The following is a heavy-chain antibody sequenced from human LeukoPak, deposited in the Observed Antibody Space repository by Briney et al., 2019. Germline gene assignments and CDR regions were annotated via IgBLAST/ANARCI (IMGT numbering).Heavy chain of an antibody. CDR1: GFTLSSYA. J-gene: IGHJ4*02. D-gene: IGHD1-26*01. CDR3: AKRGAEVGASVAPGDY. V-gene: IGHV3-23*01. Sequence: GGSLRLSCAASGFTLSSYAMNWVRQAPGKGLEWVSGISGSGSAYYADSVKGRFSTSRDKSKNTVYLQMDSLRAEDTAVYYCAKRGAEVGASVAPGDYWGQGTLLTVSS. CDR2: ISGSGSA.